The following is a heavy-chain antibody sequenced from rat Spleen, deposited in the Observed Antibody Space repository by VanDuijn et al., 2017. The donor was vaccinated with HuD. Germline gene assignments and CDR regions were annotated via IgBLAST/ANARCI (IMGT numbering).Heavy chain of an antibody. V-gene: IGHV2S12*01. CDR2: ISSGGYT. CDR1: GFSLSSNG. J-gene: IGHJ3*01. Sequence: QLQESGPGLVQPSQTLSLTCTVSGFSLSSNGVSWVRQPPGKGLEWIATISSGGYTYYNSVLKSRLSVSRDTSKSQVFLKMNSLQTEDTAIYFCTRDHSYWGSYYPGGFAYWGQGTLVTVSS. CDR3: TRDHSYWGSYYPGGFAY. D-gene: IGHD1-12*01.